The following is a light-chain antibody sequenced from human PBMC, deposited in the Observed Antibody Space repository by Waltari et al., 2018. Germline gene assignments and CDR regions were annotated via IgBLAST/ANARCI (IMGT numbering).Light chain of an antibody. CDR2: GAS. CDR3: QQRSNWPPT. J-gene: IGKJ5*01. CDR1: QSVSSSY. V-gene: IGKV3D-20*02. Sequence: EILLTQSPGTLSLSPGERATLSCRASQSVSSSYLAWYQQKPGQAPRLLIYGASSRATGIPDRFSGSGSGTDFTLTISSLEPEDFGVYYCQQRSNWPPTFGQGTRLEIK.